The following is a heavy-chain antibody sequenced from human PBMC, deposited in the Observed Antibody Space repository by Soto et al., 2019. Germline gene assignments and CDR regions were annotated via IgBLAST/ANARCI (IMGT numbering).Heavy chain of an antibody. CDR1: GGSIATSSYF. CDR2: IYYTGSS. CDR3: ARRVYSGSGRDYFDY. J-gene: IGHJ4*02. D-gene: IGHD1-26*01. Sequence: QLQLQESGPGLVKPSETLSLTCSVSGGSIATSSYFWAWIRQPPGEGLEWVATIYYTGSSYYNPSLKSRVAIAMDTSENQFSLKLSSVTAAYTAVYYCARRVYSGSGRDYFDYWGQGSLVTVSS. V-gene: IGHV4-39*01.